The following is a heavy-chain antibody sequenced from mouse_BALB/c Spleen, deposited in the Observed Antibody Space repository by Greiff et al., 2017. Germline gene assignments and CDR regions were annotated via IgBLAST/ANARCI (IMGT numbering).Heavy chain of an antibody. J-gene: IGHJ4*01. D-gene: IGHD4-1*01. CDR2: ISNGGGST. CDR3: ARVANWDAMDY. V-gene: IGHV5-12-2*01. Sequence: EVHLVESGGGLVQPGGSLKLSCAASGFTFSSYTMSWVRQTPEKRLEWVAYISNGGGSTYYPDTVKGRFTISRDNAKNTLYLQMSSLKSEDTAMYYCARVANWDAMDYWGQGTSVTVSS. CDR1: GFTFSSYT.